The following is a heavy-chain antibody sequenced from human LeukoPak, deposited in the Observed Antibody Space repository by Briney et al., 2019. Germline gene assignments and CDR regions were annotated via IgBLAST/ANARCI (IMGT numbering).Heavy chain of an antibody. V-gene: IGHV3-48*03. CDR1: GFTFSSYE. CDR2: ISSGSTI. Sequence: QTGGSLRLSCAASGFTFSSYEMNWVRQAPGKGLEWVSYISSGSTIYYADSVKGRFTISRDNAKNTLYLQMKSLRAEDTAVYYCARESWGSYSYAFDIWGQGTMVTVSS. CDR3: ARESWGSYSYAFDI. D-gene: IGHD1-26*01. J-gene: IGHJ3*02.